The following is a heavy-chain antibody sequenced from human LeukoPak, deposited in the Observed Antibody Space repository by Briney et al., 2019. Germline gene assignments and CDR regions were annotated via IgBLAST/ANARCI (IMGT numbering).Heavy chain of an antibody. J-gene: IGHJ1*01. CDR1: GFTVSSTY. CDR3: ARDPDDVAVVAQ. Sequence: GGSLRLSCAASGFTVSSTYMNWVRQAPGKGLERISVIYNDGSTFYADSVKGRFNISRDNPKNTVYLQMNSLKAEDTAVYYCARDPDDVAVVAQWGQGTLVTVSS. V-gene: IGHV3-53*01. D-gene: IGHD2-15*01. CDR2: IYNDGST.